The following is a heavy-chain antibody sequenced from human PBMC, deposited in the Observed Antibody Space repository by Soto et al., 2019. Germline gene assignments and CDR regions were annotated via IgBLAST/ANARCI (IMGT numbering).Heavy chain of an antibody. V-gene: IGHV1-69*01. D-gene: IGHD2-21*02. Sequence: VQLVQSGAEVKKPGSSVKVSCKASGGTFSNYPFIWVRQAPGQGLDWMGGIIPIFGTTDYGQRFQGRVTITADESTNTAYMELSSLRSDDTAVYYCARGLYCGGGCYSHFDYWGQGTLFTVSS. CDR2: IIPIFGTT. CDR3: ARGLYCGGGCYSHFDY. CDR1: GGTFSNYP. J-gene: IGHJ4*02.